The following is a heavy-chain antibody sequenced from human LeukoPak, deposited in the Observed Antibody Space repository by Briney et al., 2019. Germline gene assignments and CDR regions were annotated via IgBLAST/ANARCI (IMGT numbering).Heavy chain of an antibody. V-gene: IGHV4-34*01. CDR3: ARIRNRPASGLPYFDS. CDR1: GGSFNGYY. J-gene: IGHJ4*02. Sequence: SETLSLTCAVYGGSFNGYYWTWIRQPPGKGLEWIGYIYHSGSTDYNPSLESRVTISVDTSKNQFSLKLNSVTAADTAVYFCARIRNRPASGLPYFDSWGQGTLVTVSS. D-gene: IGHD3/OR15-3a*01. CDR2: IYHSGST.